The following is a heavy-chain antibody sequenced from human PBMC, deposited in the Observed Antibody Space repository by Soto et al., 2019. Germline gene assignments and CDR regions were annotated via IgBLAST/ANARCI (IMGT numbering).Heavy chain of an antibody. CDR2: ISGGGGTT. CDR1: GFTFSNFA. V-gene: IGHV3-23*01. J-gene: IGHJ4*02. CDR3: AKGGAFFGPDY. Sequence: PGGSLRLSCAASGFTFSNFAMSWVRQATGKGLEWVSAISGGGGTTYSADSVKGRFTISRDNSKNTVYLQMNSLRVEDTAVYYCAKGGAFFGPDYWGQGTLVTVSS. D-gene: IGHD3-3*01.